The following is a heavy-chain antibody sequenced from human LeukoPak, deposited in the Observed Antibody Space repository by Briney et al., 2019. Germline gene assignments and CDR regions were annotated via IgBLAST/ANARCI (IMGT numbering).Heavy chain of an antibody. V-gene: IGHV3-33*06. CDR2: IWYDGNNK. Sequence: GGSLRLSCAASGFTFSSYGMHWVRQAPGKGLEWVALIWYDGNNKYYADSVKGRFTISRDNSKNTLYLQLNSLRAEDTAVYYCAKDLRGYSYGSFDYWGQGTLVTVSS. CDR3: AKDLRGYSYGSFDY. D-gene: IGHD5-18*01. J-gene: IGHJ4*02. CDR1: GFTFSSYG.